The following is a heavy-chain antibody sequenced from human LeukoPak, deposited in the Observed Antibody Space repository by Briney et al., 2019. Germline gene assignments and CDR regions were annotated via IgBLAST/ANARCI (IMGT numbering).Heavy chain of an antibody. D-gene: IGHD2-2*02. V-gene: IGHV1-69*01. CDR1: GGTFSSYA. CDR3: ARARYCSSTSCYTNWFDP. Sequence: SVKVSCKASGGTFSSYAISWVRQAPGQGLEWMGGIIPIFGTANYAQKFQGRVTITADESTSTAYMELSSLRSEDTAVYYCARARYCSSTSCYTNWFDPWGQGTLVTVSS. J-gene: IGHJ5*02. CDR2: IIPIFGTA.